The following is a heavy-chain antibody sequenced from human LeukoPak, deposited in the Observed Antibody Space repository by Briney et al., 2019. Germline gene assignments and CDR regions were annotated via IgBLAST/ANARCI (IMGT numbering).Heavy chain of an antibody. V-gene: IGHV3-74*03. Sequence: GGSLRLSCAASGFTFSNYAMSWVRHAPGKGLVWVAQINNDGSSTMYADSVKGRFTISRDNAKNTLYLQMNSLRAEDTAVYYCSDFDYWGQGTLVTVSS. J-gene: IGHJ4*02. CDR1: GFTFSNYA. CDR3: SDFDY. CDR2: INNDGSST.